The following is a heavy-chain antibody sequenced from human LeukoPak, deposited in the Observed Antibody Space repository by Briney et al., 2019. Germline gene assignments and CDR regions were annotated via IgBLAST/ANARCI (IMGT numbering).Heavy chain of an antibody. CDR1: GFTFSDYY. CDR2: ISSGGSTI. Sequence: TGGSLRLSCAASGFTFSDYYMTWIRQAPGKGLEWVSYISSGGSTIYYADSVKGRFTISRDNAKNSLYLQMNSLRAEDTAVYYCARDRYSGSYPLDYWGQGTLVTVSS. CDR3: ARDRYSGSYPLDY. V-gene: IGHV3-11*01. D-gene: IGHD1-26*01. J-gene: IGHJ4*02.